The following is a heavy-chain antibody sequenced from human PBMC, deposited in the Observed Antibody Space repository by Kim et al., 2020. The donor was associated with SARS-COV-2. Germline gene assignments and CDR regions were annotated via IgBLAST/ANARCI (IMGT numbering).Heavy chain of an antibody. V-gene: IGHV3-21*01. Sequence: GGSLRLSCAASGFTFSSYSMNWVRQAPGKGLEWVSSISSSSSYIYYADSVKGRFTISRDNAKNSLYLQMNSLRAEDTAVYYCAGGNTAMVPEMWFWYYYYGMDVWGQGTTVTVSS. J-gene: IGHJ6*02. CDR3: AGGNTAMVPEMWFWYYYYGMDV. CDR1: GFTFSSYS. D-gene: IGHD5-18*01. CDR2: ISSSSSYI.